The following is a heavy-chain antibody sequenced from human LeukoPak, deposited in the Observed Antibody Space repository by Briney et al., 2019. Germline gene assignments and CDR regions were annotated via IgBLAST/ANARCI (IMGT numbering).Heavy chain of an antibody. J-gene: IGHJ4*02. CDR1: GYTFSSYG. D-gene: IGHD5-18*01. CDR2: ISASNANT. Sequence: ASVKVSCKASGYTFSSYGVNWVRQAPGQGLEWMGWISASNANTDYAQKFQGRVTMTTDTSTTTAYMELRSLRSDDTAVYYCARARGYSYGYSDYWGQGTLVTVSS. V-gene: IGHV1-18*01. CDR3: ARARGYSYGYSDY.